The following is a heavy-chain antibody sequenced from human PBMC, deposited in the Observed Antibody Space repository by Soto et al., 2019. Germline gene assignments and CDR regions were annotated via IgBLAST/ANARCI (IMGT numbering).Heavy chain of an antibody. CDR2: ISGSGLNT. D-gene: IGHD2-21*01. Sequence: EVHLLESGGGLVQPGGSLRLSCATSGFTFGNYAMNWVRQAPGKGLEWVSGISGSGLNTFYADSVKGRFTISRDNSRNTLFLQIDSLRAEDTAVYYCAKDSCGGDCYFWYFDYCGQGTLVTVS. CDR3: AKDSCGGDCYFWYFDY. J-gene: IGHJ4*02. CDR1: GFTFGNYA. V-gene: IGHV3-23*01.